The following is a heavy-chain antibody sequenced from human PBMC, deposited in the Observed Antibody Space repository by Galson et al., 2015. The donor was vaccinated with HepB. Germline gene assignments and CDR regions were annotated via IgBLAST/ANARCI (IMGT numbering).Heavy chain of an antibody. Sequence: SLRLSCAASGFTFNSYEMNWVRQAPGKGLEWVSYISGSGGTIYYADSVKGRFTISRDNAKSLYLQMNSLTAEDTAVYYCARSKSPSSPSDNWGQGTLVTVSS. V-gene: IGHV3-48*03. CDR3: ARSKSPSSPSDN. CDR1: GFTFNSYE. D-gene: IGHD6-13*01. CDR2: ISGSGGTI. J-gene: IGHJ4*02.